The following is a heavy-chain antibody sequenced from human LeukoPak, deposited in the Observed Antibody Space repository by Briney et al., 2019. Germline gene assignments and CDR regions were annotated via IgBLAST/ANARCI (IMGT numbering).Heavy chain of an antibody. J-gene: IGHJ4*02. CDR3: AKDHPKSYGYFDY. CDR1: GFTFSDNY. V-gene: IGHV3-11*01. Sequence: GGSLRLSCAASGFTFSDNYMSWIRQAPGKGLEWVSYISSSGNTTYNADSVKGRFTISRDNAKNSLYLQMNSLRAEDTAVYYCAKDHPKSYGYFDYWGQGTLVTVSS. D-gene: IGHD5-18*01. CDR2: ISSSGNTT.